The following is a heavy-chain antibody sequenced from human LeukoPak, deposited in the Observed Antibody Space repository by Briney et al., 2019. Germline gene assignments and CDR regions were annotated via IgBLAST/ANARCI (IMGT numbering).Heavy chain of an antibody. Sequence: KPSETLSLTCNVSGGSISSSSFYWVWIRQPPGKGLEWIGSIYFRGSTYYSPSLKSRITISVDTSKNQFSLKLSSVTAADTAVYYCARLFGYNYGNFDSWGQGTLVTVSS. J-gene: IGHJ4*02. CDR3: ARLFGYNYGNFDS. D-gene: IGHD5-18*01. CDR1: GGSISSSSFY. CDR2: IYFRGST. V-gene: IGHV4-39*01.